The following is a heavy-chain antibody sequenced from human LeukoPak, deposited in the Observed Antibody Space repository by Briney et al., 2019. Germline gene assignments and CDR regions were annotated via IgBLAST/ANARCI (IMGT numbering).Heavy chain of an antibody. CDR1: GYTLTELS. Sequence: GASVKVSCKVSGYTLTELSMHWVRQAPGKGLEWMGGFDPEDGETIYAQKFQGRVAMTEDTSTDTAYMELSSLRSEDTAVYYCATSLHYYDKAFDIWGQGTMVTVSS. J-gene: IGHJ3*02. V-gene: IGHV1-24*01. D-gene: IGHD3-22*01. CDR3: ATSLHYYDKAFDI. CDR2: FDPEDGET.